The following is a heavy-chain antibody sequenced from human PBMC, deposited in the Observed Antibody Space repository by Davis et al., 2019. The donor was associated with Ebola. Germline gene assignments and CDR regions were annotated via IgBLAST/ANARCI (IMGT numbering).Heavy chain of an antibody. CDR2: IIPIFGTA. CDR1: GGTFSSYA. J-gene: IGHJ6*02. D-gene: IGHD4-11*01. V-gene: IGHV1-69*06. CDR3: ASSTVTTDEGGLYYYGMDV. Sequence: SVKVSCKASGGTFSSYAISWVRQAPGQGLEWMGGIIPIFGTANYAQKFQGRVTITADKSTSTAYMELSSLRSEDTAVYYCASSTVTTDEGGLYYYGMDVWGQGTTVTVSS.